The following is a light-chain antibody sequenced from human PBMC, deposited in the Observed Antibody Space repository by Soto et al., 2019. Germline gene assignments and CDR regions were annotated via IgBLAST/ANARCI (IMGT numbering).Light chain of an antibody. V-gene: IGLV2-8*01. CDR3: SSYAGSKTL. CDR1: SSDVGGYNY. Sequence: QSALTQPPSASGSPGQSVTISCTGTSSDVGGYNYVSWCQQHPGKAPKLMIYEVSKRPSGVPDRFSGSKSGNTASLTVSGLQAEDEADYYCSSYAGSKTLFGGGTKLTVL. J-gene: IGLJ2*01. CDR2: EVS.